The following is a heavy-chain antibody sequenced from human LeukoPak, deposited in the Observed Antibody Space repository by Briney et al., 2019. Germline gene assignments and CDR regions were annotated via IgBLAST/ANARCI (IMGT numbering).Heavy chain of an antibody. CDR3: ARLALQEVGATQTYYLDY. D-gene: IGHD1-26*01. V-gene: IGHV4-59*01. Sequence: PSETLSLTCTVSGGSIGSYYWSWIRQPPGKGLEWIGYIYDSGSTNYNPSLKSRVTISVDTSKIQFSLKLSSVTAADTAVYYCARLALQEVGATQTYYLDYWGQGTLVTVSS. J-gene: IGHJ4*02. CDR2: IYDSGST. CDR1: GGSIGSYY.